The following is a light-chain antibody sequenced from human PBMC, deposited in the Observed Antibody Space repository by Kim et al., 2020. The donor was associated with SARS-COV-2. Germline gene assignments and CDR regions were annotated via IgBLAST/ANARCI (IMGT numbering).Light chain of an antibody. Sequence: PGKTATPPTISSQSVSNSFFAWYQQQQAQTPRLLIYVAYSRATGIPDRVSGSGSGTEFTLTISRLEPEDFTVYYCQQYGSSRTITFGQGTRLEIK. J-gene: IGKJ5*01. CDR3: QQYGSSRTIT. V-gene: IGKV3-20*01. CDR2: VAY. CDR1: QSVSNSF.